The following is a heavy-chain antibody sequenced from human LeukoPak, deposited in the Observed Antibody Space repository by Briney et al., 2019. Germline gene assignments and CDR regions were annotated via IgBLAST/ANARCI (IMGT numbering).Heavy chain of an antibody. Sequence: ASVKVSCKVSGYTLTELSMHWVRQAPGKGLERMGGFDPEDGEAIHAQKFQGRVTMTEDTSADTAYMELSSLRSEDTAVYYCATEQRITFFGRAFDIWGQGTMVAVSS. CDR1: GYTLTELS. J-gene: IGHJ3*02. CDR3: ATEQRITFFGRAFDI. CDR2: FDPEDGEA. V-gene: IGHV1-24*01. D-gene: IGHD3-3*01.